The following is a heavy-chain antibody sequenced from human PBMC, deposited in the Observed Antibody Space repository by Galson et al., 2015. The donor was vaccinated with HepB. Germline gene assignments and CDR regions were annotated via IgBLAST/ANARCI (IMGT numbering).Heavy chain of an antibody. V-gene: IGHV4-59*01. CDR1: GGSMKTDF. CDR2: SHYTGGP. D-gene: IGHD1-14*01. Sequence: LSLTCTVSGGSMKTDFWSWIRQSPGKGLEWIGYSHYTGGPDYNPSLKSRVTISVETSRNQFSLKLTSMTAADTAVYYCASRRVFGNYYYMDVWGKGTTVTVSS. J-gene: IGHJ6*03. CDR3: ASRRVFGNYYYMDV.